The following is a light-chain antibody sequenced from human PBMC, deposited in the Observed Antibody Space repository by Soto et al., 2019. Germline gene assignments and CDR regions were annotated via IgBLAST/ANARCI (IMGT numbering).Light chain of an antibody. V-gene: IGKV1-17*03. CDR2: AAS. Sequence: DIQMTQSPFAMSASVGDRVTITCRASQGITNYVAWFQQKPGKVPKRLISAASSLQSGVPSRFSGSGSGTEFTLTIDSLQSDDFAVYYCQQYDNWPPITFGQGTRLEIK. CDR3: QQYDNWPPIT. CDR1: QGITNY. J-gene: IGKJ5*01.